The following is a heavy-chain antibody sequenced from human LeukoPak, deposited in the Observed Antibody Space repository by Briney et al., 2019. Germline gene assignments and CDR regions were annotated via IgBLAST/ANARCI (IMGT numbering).Heavy chain of an antibody. V-gene: IGHV3-15*01. CDR3: TTNPPDFDI. Sequence: GGSLRLSCAASGFAFSIAWVTWVRQAPGKGLEWVGRIRSNTDGGTTDYAAPVKGRFTISKDDSTNTVYLQMKSLKTEDTGVYYCTTNPPDFDIWGQGTMVTVSS. J-gene: IGHJ3*02. CDR2: IRSNTDGGTT. CDR1: GFAFSIAW.